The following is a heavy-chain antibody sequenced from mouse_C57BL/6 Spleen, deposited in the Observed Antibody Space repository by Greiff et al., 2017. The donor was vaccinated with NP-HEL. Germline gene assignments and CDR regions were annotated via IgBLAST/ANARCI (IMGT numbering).Heavy chain of an antibody. D-gene: IGHD1-1*01. Sequence: QVQLQQPGAELVKPGASVKMSCKASGYTFTSYWITWVKQRPGQGLEWIGDIYPGSGSTNYNEKFKSKATLTVDTSSSTAYMQLSSLTSEDSAVYYCAREGLITTGAMDYWGQGTSVTVSS. CDR2: IYPGSGST. CDR3: AREGLITTGAMDY. CDR1: GYTFTSYW. V-gene: IGHV1-55*01. J-gene: IGHJ4*01.